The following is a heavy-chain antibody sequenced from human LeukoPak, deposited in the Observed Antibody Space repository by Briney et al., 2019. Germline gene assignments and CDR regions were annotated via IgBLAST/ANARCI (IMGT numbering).Heavy chain of an antibody. Sequence: SETLSLTCTVSGGSISSSSYYWGWIRQPPGKGLEWFGSIYYSGSTYYNPSLRSRVTISVDTSKNQFSLKLSSVTAADTAVYYCARLGVKGSSWYLFDYWGHGTLVTVSS. CDR3: ARLGVKGSSWYLFDY. CDR1: GGSISSSSYY. J-gene: IGHJ4*01. V-gene: IGHV4-39*01. CDR2: IYYSGST. D-gene: IGHD6-13*01.